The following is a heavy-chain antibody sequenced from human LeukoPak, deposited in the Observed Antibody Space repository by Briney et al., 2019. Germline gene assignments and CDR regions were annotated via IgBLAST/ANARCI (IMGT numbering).Heavy chain of an antibody. CDR3: ARATVGYYYYYYMDV. CDR2: IYTSGST. CDR1: GDSISSGSYY. V-gene: IGHV4-61*02. Sequence: SETLSLTCSVSGDSISSGSYYWSWIRQPAGKGLEWIGRIYTSGSTNYNPSLKSRVTMSVGTSKNQFSLKLSSVTAADTAVYYCARATVGYYYYYYMDVWGKGTTVTVSS. D-gene: IGHD4-11*01. J-gene: IGHJ6*03.